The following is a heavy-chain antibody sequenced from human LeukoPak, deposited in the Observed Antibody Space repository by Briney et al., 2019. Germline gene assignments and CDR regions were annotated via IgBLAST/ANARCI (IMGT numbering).Heavy chain of an antibody. CDR2: IKSKTDGGTT. Sequence: GGSLRLSCAASGFTFSNAWMSWVRQAPGKGLEWVGRIKSKTDGGTTDYAAPVKGRFTISRDDSKNTLYLQMNSLKTEDTAVYYCTSGRITIFGVGTFDYWGQGTLVTVSS. CDR1: GFTFSNAW. CDR3: TSGRITIFGVGTFDY. V-gene: IGHV3-15*01. J-gene: IGHJ4*02. D-gene: IGHD3-3*01.